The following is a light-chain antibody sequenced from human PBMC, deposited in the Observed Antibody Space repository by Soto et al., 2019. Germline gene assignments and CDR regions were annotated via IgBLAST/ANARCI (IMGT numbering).Light chain of an antibody. J-gene: IGLJ1*01. Sequence: QSALTQPASVSGPPGQSITISCTGTSSDVGGYNYVSWYQQHPGKAPKLMIYDVSNRPSGVSNRFSGSKSGNTASLTISGLQAEDEADHYCCSYAGSSTFYVFGTGTKVTVL. CDR2: DVS. CDR3: CSYAGSSTFYV. V-gene: IGLV2-23*02. CDR1: SSDVGGYNY.